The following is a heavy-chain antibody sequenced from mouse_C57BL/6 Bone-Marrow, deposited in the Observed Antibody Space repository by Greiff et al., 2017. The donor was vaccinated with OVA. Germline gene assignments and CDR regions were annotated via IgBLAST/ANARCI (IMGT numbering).Heavy chain of an antibody. J-gene: IGHJ2*01. CDR3: TTWGLGY. CDR2: IDPENGDT. D-gene: IGHD2-4*01. Sequence: VQLQQSGAELVRPGASVKLSCTASGFNIKGDYMHWVEQRHEQGLEWIGGIDPENGDTEYASKCKGKATMTADTSSSTAYLQLSSLTSEDTAVYYCTTWGLGYWGQGTTLTVSA. CDR1: GFNIKGDY. V-gene: IGHV14-4*01.